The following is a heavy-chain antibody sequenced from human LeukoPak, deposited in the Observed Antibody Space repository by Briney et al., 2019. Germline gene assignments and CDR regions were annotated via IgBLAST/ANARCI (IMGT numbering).Heavy chain of an antibody. CDR2: IHYSGST. D-gene: IGHD6-19*01. CDR1: GDSISSSGYY. CDR3: AKRGPGTGWSFDY. V-gene: IGHV4-39*01. Sequence: SETLSLTCTVSGDSISSSGYYWGWIRQPPGKGLEWIGNIHYSGSTNYNASLKSRVTISIDTSKNQFSLVLRSVTAADTAVYYCAKRGPGTGWSFDYWGQGTQITVSS. J-gene: IGHJ4*02.